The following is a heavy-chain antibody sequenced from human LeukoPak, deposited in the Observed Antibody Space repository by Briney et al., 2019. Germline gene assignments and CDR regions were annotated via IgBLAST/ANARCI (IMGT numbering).Heavy chain of an antibody. V-gene: IGHV4-59*12. D-gene: IGHD3-10*01. Sequence: SETLSLTCTVSGGSISSYYWSWIRQPPGKGLEWIGYIYYSGSTNYNPSLKSRVTISVDTSKNQFSLKLSSVTAADTAVYYCARRLLWFGVPRDAFDIWGQGTMVTVSS. CDR3: ARRLLWFGVPRDAFDI. CDR1: GGSISSYY. J-gene: IGHJ3*02. CDR2: IYYSGST.